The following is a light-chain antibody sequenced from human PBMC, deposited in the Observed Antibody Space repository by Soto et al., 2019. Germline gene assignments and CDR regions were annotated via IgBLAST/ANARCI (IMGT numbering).Light chain of an antibody. V-gene: IGLV2-14*01. J-gene: IGLJ1*01. CDR2: EVT. CDR1: ISDIGGYNY. Sequence: QSALTQPASVSGSPGQSIAIACTGTISDIGGYNYVSWYQQHPGKAPKLMIYEVTNRPSGVSNRFSGSKSGNTASLTISVLQAEDEADYYCRSYSSTSTLCVFGTGTKGTVL. CDR3: RSYSSTSTLCV.